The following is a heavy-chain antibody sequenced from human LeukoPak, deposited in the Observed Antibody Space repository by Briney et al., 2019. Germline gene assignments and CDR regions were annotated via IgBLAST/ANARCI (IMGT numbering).Heavy chain of an antibody. CDR3: ASPYYYDSSGYQRAHWYFDL. V-gene: IGHV1-69*05. D-gene: IGHD3-22*01. Sequence: SVKVSCKASGGTFSSYAISWVRQAPGQGLEWMGGIIPIFGTANYAQKFRGRVTITTDESTSTAYMELSSLRSEDTAVYYCASPYYYDSSGYQRAHWYFDLWGRGTLVTVSS. J-gene: IGHJ2*01. CDR2: IIPIFGTA. CDR1: GGTFSSYA.